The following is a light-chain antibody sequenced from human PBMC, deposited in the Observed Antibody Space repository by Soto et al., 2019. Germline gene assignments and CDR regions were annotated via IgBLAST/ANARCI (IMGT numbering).Light chain of an antibody. V-gene: IGKV1-6*01. CDR3: LQDANFPYT. Sequence: AIQMTQSPSSLSASVGDRVTITCRASQGIGIDLAWYQQKPGKAPNLLIYAASSLQSGVPSRFSGSGSGTDFTLTISSLQSEDFAVYYCLQDANFPYTFGQGTQLDIK. J-gene: IGKJ2*01. CDR1: QGIGID. CDR2: AAS.